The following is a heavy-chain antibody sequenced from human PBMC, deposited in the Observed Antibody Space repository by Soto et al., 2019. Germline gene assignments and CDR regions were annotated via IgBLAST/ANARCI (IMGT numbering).Heavy chain of an antibody. CDR3: ARDALRAGNFDY. Sequence: SETLSLTCIVSGGSISTYQWSWIRQSPGKGLDWIGYIFDTGNTNYNPSLKSRVTISLDTSKNQFSLRLSSVTAADTAVYYCARDALRAGNFDYWGQGTLVTVSS. J-gene: IGHJ4*02. CDR2: IFDTGNT. CDR1: GGSISTYQ. V-gene: IGHV4-59*12.